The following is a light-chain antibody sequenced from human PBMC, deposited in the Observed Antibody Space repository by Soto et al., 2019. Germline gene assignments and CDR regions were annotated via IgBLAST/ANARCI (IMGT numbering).Light chain of an antibody. CDR2: GAS. Sequence: EIVLTQSPGTLSLSPGERATLSCRASQSVSSSYLAWYQQKPGQAPRLLNYGASSRATGIPDRFSGSGSGTDFTLTISRLEPEDFAVYYCQQYNKWPLTFGGGTKVEIK. CDR1: QSVSSSY. V-gene: IGKV3-20*01. CDR3: QQYNKWPLT. J-gene: IGKJ4*01.